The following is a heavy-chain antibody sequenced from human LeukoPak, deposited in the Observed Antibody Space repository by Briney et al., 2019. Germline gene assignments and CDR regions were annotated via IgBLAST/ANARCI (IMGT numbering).Heavy chain of an antibody. CDR1: GFMFSGYA. J-gene: IGHJ4*02. CDR2: ISGSGGST. Sequence: GGSLRLSCAASGFMFSGYAMSWVRQAPGKGLEWVSVISGSGGSTHYADSVQGRFTIPRDNSKNTLFLQLNSLRIEDTAVYYCAKESPIFDYWGQGTLVAVSS. CDR3: AKESPIFDY. V-gene: IGHV3-23*01.